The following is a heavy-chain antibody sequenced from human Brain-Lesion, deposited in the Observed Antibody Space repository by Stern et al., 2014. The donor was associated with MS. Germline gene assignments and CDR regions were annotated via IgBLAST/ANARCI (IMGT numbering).Heavy chain of an antibody. CDR3: ATYYYDSTGYNDF. CDR1: GYTFTGYY. Sequence: QVQLVESGAEVKKPGASVKVSCKASGYTFTGYYMHWVRQAPGQGLEWMGWINPKSGGTNYAQKFQGWVTMIRDTSISPAYMDMRRLRSDDTAVYYCATYYYDSTGYNDFWGQGTLVTVSS. J-gene: IGHJ4*02. V-gene: IGHV1-2*04. CDR2: INPKSGGT. D-gene: IGHD3-22*01.